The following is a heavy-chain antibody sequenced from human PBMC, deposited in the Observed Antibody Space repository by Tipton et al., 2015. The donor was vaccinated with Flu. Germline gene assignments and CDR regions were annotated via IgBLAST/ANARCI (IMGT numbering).Heavy chain of an antibody. J-gene: IGHJ4*02. CDR1: GFRFSDHF. CDR2: MDIGGSAT. V-gene: IGHV3-11*01. D-gene: IGHD1-1*01. Sequence: SLRLSCAASGFRFSDHFMGWVRQAPGKGLEWISYMDIGGSATYYSDSVRGRFTISRDNARSSLYLQMNSLSAGDTALYYCARSTSLAERYYFDFWGQGTLVTVSS. CDR3: ARSTSLAERYYFDF.